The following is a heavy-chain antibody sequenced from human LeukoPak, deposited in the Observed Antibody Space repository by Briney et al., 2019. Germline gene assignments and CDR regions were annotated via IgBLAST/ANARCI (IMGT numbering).Heavy chain of an antibody. CDR2: IYYSGST. CDR1: GGSISSYY. V-gene: IGHV4-59*01. D-gene: IGHD4-17*01. Sequence: PSETLSLTCTVSGGSISSYYWSWIRQPPGKGLGWIGYIYYSGSTNYNPSLKSRVTISVDTSKNQFSLKLSSVTAADTAVYYCARYATVVSYFDYWGQGTLVTVSS. J-gene: IGHJ4*02. CDR3: ARYATVVSYFDY.